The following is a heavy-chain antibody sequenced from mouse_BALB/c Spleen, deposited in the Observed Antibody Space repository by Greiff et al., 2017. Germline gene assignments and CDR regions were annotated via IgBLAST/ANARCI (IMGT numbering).Heavy chain of an antibody. CDR1: GYTFTSYV. D-gene: IGHD4-1*01. Sequence: EVQLQQSGPELVKPGASVKMSCKASGYTFTSYVMHWVKQKPGQGLEWIGYINPYNDGTKYNEKFKGKATLTSDKSSSTAYMELSSLTSEDSAVYYCARSEIHNWDPFAYWGQGTLVTVSA. CDR2: INPYNDGT. J-gene: IGHJ3*01. CDR3: ARSEIHNWDPFAY. V-gene: IGHV1-14*01.